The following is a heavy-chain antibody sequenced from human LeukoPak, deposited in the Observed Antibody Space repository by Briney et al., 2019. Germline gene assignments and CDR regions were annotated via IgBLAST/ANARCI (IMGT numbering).Heavy chain of an antibody. CDR2: TYWNNDK. Sequence: SGPTLVNPTQTLTLTCTFSGFSLSTSGVGVAWIRQPPGKALEWLAVTYWNNDKSYSPSLKSRLTIAGDTSRSQVVLSMTNMDPVDTATYFCAHKGRGSGRYTMWGQGTLVTVSS. V-gene: IGHV2-5*01. CDR3: AHKGRGSGRYTM. D-gene: IGHD3-10*01. CDR1: GFSLSTSGVG. J-gene: IGHJ4*02.